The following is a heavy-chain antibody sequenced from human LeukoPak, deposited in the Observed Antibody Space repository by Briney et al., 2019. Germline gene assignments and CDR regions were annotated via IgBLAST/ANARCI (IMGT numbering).Heavy chain of an antibody. Sequence: SVKVSCKASGGTFSSYAISWVRQAPGQGLEWMGGIIPIFGTANYAQKFQGRVTITADESTSTAYMELSSLRSEDTAVYYCARDGVGYCSSTSCHRNWFDPWGQGTLVTVSS. CDR1: GGTFSSYA. CDR2: IIPIFGTA. V-gene: IGHV1-69*13. CDR3: ARDGVGYCSSTSCHRNWFDP. J-gene: IGHJ5*02. D-gene: IGHD2-2*01.